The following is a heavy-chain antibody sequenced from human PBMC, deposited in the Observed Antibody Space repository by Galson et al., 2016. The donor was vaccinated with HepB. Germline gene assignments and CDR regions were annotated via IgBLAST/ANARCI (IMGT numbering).Heavy chain of an antibody. D-gene: IGHD6-19*01. CDR1: GIPFSISG. Sequence: SLRLSCAASGIPFSISGMHCVRQAPGKGLEWVAMIWSDGSSEYYADSVKGRFTIARDNSRNTLYPQMDSLRADDTAVYYCGRDRAVRSIDQWGQGALVTVSS. CDR2: IWSDGSSE. CDR3: GRDRAVRSIDQ. V-gene: IGHV3-33*01. J-gene: IGHJ4*02.